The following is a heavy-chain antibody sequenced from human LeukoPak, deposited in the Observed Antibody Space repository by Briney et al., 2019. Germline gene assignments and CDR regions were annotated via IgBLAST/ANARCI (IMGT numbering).Heavy chain of an antibody. CDR3: ARAYGDSLLIYYYYMDV. CDR1: GYTFTSYY. Sequence: GASVKVSCKASGYTFTSYYMHWVRQAPGQGLEWMGIINPSGGSTSYAQKFQGRVTMTRDTSTSTVYMELSSLRSDDTAVYYCARAYGDSLLIYYYYMDVWGKGTTVTISS. CDR2: INPSGGST. D-gene: IGHD4-17*01. V-gene: IGHV1-46*01. J-gene: IGHJ6*03.